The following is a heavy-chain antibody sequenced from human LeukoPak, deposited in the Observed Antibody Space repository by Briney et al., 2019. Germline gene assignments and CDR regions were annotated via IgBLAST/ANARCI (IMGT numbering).Heavy chain of an antibody. J-gene: IGHJ6*04. CDR3: YCSSSSCYAANGLDV. CDR2: ISGGGSNT. D-gene: IGHD2-2*01. V-gene: IGHV3-23*01. Sequence: GGSLRLSCVASGLTFSSYAMGWVRQAPGKGLEWVSTISGGGSNTYYADSVKGRFTISRDNSKNTLYLQMNSLRAEDTAVYYSYCSSSSCYAANGLDVWGKGTTVTVSS. CDR1: GLTFSSYA.